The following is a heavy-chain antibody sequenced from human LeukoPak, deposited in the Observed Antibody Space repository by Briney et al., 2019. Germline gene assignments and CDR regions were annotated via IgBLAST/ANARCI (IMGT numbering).Heavy chain of an antibody. CDR1: GFTVSSNY. V-gene: IGHV3-53*01. CDR3: AGDKTTSGYYEFDY. D-gene: IGHD3-22*01. Sequence: GGSLRLSCAASGFTVSSNYMSWVRQAPGTGLECVSVIDNGGNTYYADSVKGRFTISRDNSKNTLYLQMNSLRAEDTAVYYCAGDKTTSGYYEFDYWGQGTLVTVSS. J-gene: IGHJ4*02. CDR2: IDNGGNT.